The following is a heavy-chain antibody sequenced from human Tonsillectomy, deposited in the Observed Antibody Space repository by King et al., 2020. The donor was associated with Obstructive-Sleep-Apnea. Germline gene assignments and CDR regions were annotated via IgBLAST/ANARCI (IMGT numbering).Heavy chain of an antibody. CDR3: ARGYSGSFGPYFDY. Sequence: VQLVESGPGLVKPSETLSLTCPGSGGSVSSGGYYWTWLRQPPGKGREWIGHIYYSVSTNYNPSLKIRVTISADTSNNQFSLKLSSVTAADTAVYYCARGYSGSFGPYFDYWGQGTLVTVSS. CDR2: IYYSVST. CDR1: GGSVSSGGYY. J-gene: IGHJ4*02. D-gene: IGHD1-26*01. V-gene: IGHV4-61*08.